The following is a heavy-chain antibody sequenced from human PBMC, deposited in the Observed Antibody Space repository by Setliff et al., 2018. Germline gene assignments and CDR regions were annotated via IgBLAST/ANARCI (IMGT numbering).Heavy chain of an antibody. D-gene: IGHD2-15*01. CDR3: ARVVGADGIGIDY. J-gene: IGHJ4*02. Sequence: GESLKISCKGSGFTFSSHWIGWVRQMPGKGLEWMGVIYAGDSDTRYSPSFQGQVTFSADKSISTAYLQWSSLKASGTATYYCARVVGADGIGIDYWGQGTVVTVSS. CDR2: IYAGDSDT. CDR1: GFTFSSHW. V-gene: IGHV5-51*01.